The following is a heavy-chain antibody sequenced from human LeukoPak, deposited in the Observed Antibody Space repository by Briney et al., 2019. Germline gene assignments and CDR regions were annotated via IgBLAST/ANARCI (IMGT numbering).Heavy chain of an antibody. CDR3: ARDSSTLFDY. D-gene: IGHD2/OR15-2a*01. J-gene: IGHJ4*02. CDR2: INQDGGEA. V-gene: IGHV3-7*01. Sequence: GGSLRLSCAASGFSFSRYWMSWVRQAPGKGLEWLAKINQDGGEAYYVDSVKGRFTISRDNAKNSLYLQMNSLRAEDTAVYYCARDSSTLFDYWGQGTLVTVSS. CDR1: GFSFSRYW.